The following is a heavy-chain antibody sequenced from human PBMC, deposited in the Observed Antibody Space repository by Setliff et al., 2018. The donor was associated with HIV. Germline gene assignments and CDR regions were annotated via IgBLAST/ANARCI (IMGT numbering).Heavy chain of an antibody. CDR3: ARRRDYSTVAPRPPNWFDP. Sequence: SETLSLTCAVYGGSFSGYYWSWIRQPPGKGLEWIGEINHSGSTNYNPSLKSRVTMSVATSKNQFSPKLSSVTAADTAVYYCARRRDYSTVAPRPPNWFDPWGQGTLVTVSS. V-gene: IGHV4-34*01. J-gene: IGHJ5*02. CDR2: INHSGST. CDR1: GGSFSGYY. D-gene: IGHD6-6*01.